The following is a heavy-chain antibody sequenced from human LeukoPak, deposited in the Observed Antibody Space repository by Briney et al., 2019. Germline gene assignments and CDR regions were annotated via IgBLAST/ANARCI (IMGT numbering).Heavy chain of an antibody. CDR1: GFTVSSNY. J-gene: IGHJ4*02. CDR3: ARAISYGFMDY. D-gene: IGHD5-18*01. Sequence: GGSLRHSCAASGFTVSSNYMSWVRQAPGKGLEWVSVIYSGGSTYYADSVKGRFTISRHNSKNTLCLQMNSLRAEDTAVYYCARAISYGFMDYWGQGTLVTVSS. CDR2: IYSGGST. V-gene: IGHV3-53*04.